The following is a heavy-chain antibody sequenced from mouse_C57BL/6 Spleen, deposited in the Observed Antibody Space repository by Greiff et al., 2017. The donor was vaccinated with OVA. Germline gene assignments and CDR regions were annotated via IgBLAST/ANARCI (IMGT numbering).Heavy chain of an antibody. D-gene: IGHD1-1*01. CDR1: GYSITSGYY. Sequence: ESGPGLVKPSQSLSLTCSVTGYSITSGYYWNWIRQFPGNKLEWMGYIDYDGSNKYNPSLKNRISITRDTSKNQFFLKLNSVTTEDTATYYGASHYYGSSPWFAYWGQGTLVTVSA. J-gene: IGHJ3*01. CDR3: ASHYYGSSPWFAY. CDR2: IDYDGSN. V-gene: IGHV3-6*01.